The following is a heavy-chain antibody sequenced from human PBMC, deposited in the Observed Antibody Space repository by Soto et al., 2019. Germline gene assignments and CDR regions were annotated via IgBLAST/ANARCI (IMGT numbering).Heavy chain of an antibody. CDR1: GGSNSSYY. J-gene: IGHJ5*02. CDR3: TRSIFP. V-gene: IGHV4-59*01. CDR2: ISYSGST. D-gene: IGHD6-6*01. Sequence: SETLSLTCTVSGGSNSSYYWSWIRQPPGKGLEWIGYISYSGSTNYSPSLKSRVTIFVHTSKNQFSLRLNSVTAADTAVYYCTRSIFPWGRGTLVTVSS.